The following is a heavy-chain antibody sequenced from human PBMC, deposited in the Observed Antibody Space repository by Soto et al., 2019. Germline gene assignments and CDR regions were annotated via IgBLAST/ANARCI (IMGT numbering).Heavy chain of an antibody. CDR2: ISSSSSYT. V-gene: IGHV3-11*06. J-gene: IGHJ6*02. CDR1: GFTFSDYY. CDR3: ARAIVTAMVIRYYYHGMDV. D-gene: IGHD5-18*01. Sequence: GPLRLSCAASGFTFSDYYMSWIRQAPGKGLEWVSYISSSSSYTNYADSVKGRFTISRDNAKNSLYLQMNSLRAEDTAVYYCARAIVTAMVIRYYYHGMDVWGQGTTVTVSS.